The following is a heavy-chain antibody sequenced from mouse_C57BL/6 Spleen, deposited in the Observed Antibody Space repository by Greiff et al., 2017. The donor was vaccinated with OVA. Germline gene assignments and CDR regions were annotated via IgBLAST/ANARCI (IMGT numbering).Heavy chain of an antibody. CDR2: INPNYGTT. CDR1: GYSFTDYN. J-gene: IGHJ2*01. V-gene: IGHV1-39*01. D-gene: IGHD4-1*02. Sequence: EVKLMESGPELVKPGASVKISCKASGYSFTDYNMNWVKQSNGKSLEWIGVINPNYGTTSYNQKFKGKATLTVDQSSSTAYMQLNSLTSEDSAVYYCARSQLGRDYFDYWGQGTTLTVSS. CDR3: ARSQLGRDYFDY.